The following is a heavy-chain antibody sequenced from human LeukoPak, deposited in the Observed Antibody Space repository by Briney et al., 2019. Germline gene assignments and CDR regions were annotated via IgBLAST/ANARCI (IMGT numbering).Heavy chain of an antibody. CDR3: ARGRRAMVRGVILDY. CDR2: INHSGST. J-gene: IGHJ4*02. CDR1: GGSISSNSYY. D-gene: IGHD3-10*01. Sequence: SETLSLTCTVSGGSISSNSYYWGWIRQSPGKGLEWIGEINHSGSTNYNPSLKSRVTISVDTSKNQFSLKLSSVTAADTAVYYCARGRRAMVRGVILDYWGQGTLVTVSS. V-gene: IGHV4-39*07.